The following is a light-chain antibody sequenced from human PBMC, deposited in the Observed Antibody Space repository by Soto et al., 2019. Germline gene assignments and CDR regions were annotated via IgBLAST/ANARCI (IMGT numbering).Light chain of an antibody. CDR3: KSFTTSDTYV. CDR2: DVS. V-gene: IGLV2-14*01. Sequence: QSALTEPASVSGSPGQSIAISCPGTSSDVGAYNYVSWYLQYPGKAPKLVIFDVSFRPSGVSNRFSGSKSGNTASLTISGLQAEDEADYYCKSFTTSDTYVFGTGAKVTVL. CDR1: SSDVGAYNY. J-gene: IGLJ1*01.